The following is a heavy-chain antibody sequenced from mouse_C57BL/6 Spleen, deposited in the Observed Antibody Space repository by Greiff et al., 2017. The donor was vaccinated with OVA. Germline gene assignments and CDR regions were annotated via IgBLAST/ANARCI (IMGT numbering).Heavy chain of an antibody. J-gene: IGHJ2*01. Sequence: QVTLKECGAELVRPGASVTLSCKASGYTFTDYEMHWVKQTPVHGLEWIGAIDPETGGTAYNQKFKGKAILTADKSSSTAYMELRILTSEDSAVYYCTRLKGFDYWGQGTTLPVSS. D-gene: IGHD1-3*01. CDR1: GYTFTDYE. V-gene: IGHV1-15*01. CDR2: IDPETGGT. CDR3: TRLKGFDY.